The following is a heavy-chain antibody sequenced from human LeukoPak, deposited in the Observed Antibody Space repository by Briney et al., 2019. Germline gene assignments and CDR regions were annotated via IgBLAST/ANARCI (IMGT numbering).Heavy chain of an antibody. Sequence: GGSLRLSCAASGFTFSDFWMHWVRQAPGKGLVWVSRINSGGTVTNYADSVKGRLTISRDNAKNTLYLQMNSLRAEDTAVYYCAKHMTTVTYYYYGMDVWGQGTTVTVSS. D-gene: IGHD4-17*01. CDR2: INSGGTVT. V-gene: IGHV3-74*01. J-gene: IGHJ6*02. CDR1: GFTFSDFW. CDR3: AKHMTTVTYYYYGMDV.